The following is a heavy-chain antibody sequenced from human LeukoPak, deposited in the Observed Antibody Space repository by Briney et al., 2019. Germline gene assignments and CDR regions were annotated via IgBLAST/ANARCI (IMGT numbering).Heavy chain of an antibody. J-gene: IGHJ4*02. V-gene: IGHV3-23*01. Sequence: GGSLRLSCTVSGFTVSSNSMSWVRRAPGKGLEWVSAISGSGGSTYYADSVKGRFTISRDNSKNTLYLQMNSLRAEDTAVYYCARSLKRELLRTYFDYWGQGTLVTVSS. CDR3: ARSLKRELLRTYFDY. CDR2: ISGSGGST. D-gene: IGHD1-26*01. CDR1: GFTVSSNS.